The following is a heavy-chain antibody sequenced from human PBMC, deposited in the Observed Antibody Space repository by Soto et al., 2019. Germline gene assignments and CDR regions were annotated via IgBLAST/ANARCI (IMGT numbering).Heavy chain of an antibody. D-gene: IGHD6-13*01. J-gene: IGHJ4*02. CDR3: ARQLGYSRTIFDY. V-gene: IGHV5-51*01. Sequence: GPSLKISCMGSGYSSTSYWIGWVRQMPGKRLEWMGIICPGDSDTRYSPSFQGQVTISADKSISTAYLQWSSLKASDTAMYYWARQLGYSRTIFDYWGQGTLVTVSS. CDR2: ICPGDSDT. CDR1: GYSSTSYW.